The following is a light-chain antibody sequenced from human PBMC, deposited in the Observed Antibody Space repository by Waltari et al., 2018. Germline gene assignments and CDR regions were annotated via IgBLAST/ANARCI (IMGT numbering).Light chain of an antibody. J-gene: IGLJ3*02. CDR2: DVS. CDR3: SSYTSTNTWV. Sequence: QSALTQPASVSGSPGQSITISCTGTSRDVGGYNYVTWYQQHPGKAPKLMIFDVSKRPSGVSHRFSGAKSGNTASLTISWLQAEDEAEYHCSSYTSTNTWVFGGGTKLTVL. CDR1: SRDVGGYNY. V-gene: IGLV2-14*03.